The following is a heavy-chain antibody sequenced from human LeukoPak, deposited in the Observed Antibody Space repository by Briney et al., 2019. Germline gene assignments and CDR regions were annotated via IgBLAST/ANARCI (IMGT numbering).Heavy chain of an antibody. J-gene: IGHJ3*02. CDR1: GGTFSSYA. Sequence: SVKVSCKASGGTFSSYAISWVRQAPGQGLEWMGRIIPIFGTANYAQKFQGRVTITTDESTSTAYMELSSLRSEDTAVYYCARVVGATYDDAFDIWGQGTMVTVSS. CDR3: ARVVGATYDDAFDI. V-gene: IGHV1-69*05. D-gene: IGHD1-26*01. CDR2: IIPIFGTA.